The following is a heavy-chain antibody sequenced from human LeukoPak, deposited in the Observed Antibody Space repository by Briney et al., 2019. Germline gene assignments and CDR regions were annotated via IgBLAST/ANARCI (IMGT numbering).Heavy chain of an antibody. V-gene: IGHV3-30*18. CDR2: ISYDGINK. Sequence: GRSLRLSCAASGFTFSSYGMHWVRQAPGKGLQWVAFISYDGINKYYADSVKGRFTISRDNSKNALYLQMNSLRAEDTAVYYCAKDYRYSYYDTIAFDIWGQGTMVTVSS. J-gene: IGHJ3*02. CDR3: AKDYRYSYYDTIAFDI. CDR1: GFTFSSYG. D-gene: IGHD3-22*01.